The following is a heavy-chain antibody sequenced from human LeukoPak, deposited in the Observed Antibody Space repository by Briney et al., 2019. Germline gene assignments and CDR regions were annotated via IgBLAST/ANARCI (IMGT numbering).Heavy chain of an antibody. CDR3: ASGGNSALDYMDV. CDR1: GGTFSSYA. J-gene: IGHJ6*03. V-gene: IGHV1-69*05. Sequence: GASVKVSCKASGGTFSSYAISWVRQAPGQGLEWMGGIIPIFGTANYAQKFQGRVTITTDESTSTAYMELSSLRSEDTAVYYCASGGNSALDYMDVWGKGTTVTVSS. CDR2: IIPIFGTA. D-gene: IGHD4-23*01.